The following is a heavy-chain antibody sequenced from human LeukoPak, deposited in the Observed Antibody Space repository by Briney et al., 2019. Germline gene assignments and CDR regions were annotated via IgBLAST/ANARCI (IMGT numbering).Heavy chain of an antibody. D-gene: IGHD1-26*01. J-gene: IGHJ4*02. CDR1: GFTFSSYA. CDR2: ISGSGGST. CDR3: AKHSGNYFFDH. V-gene: IGHV3-23*01. Sequence: GALRLSCAASGFTFSSYAMSWVRQAPGKGLEWVSAISGSGGSTYYADSVKGRFTISRDNSKNTLYLQMNSLRAEDTAMYYCAKHSGNYFFDHWGQGTLVTVSA.